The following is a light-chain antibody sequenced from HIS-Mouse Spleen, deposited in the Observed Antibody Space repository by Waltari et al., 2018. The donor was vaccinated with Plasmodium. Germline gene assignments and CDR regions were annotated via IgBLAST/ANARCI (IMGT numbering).Light chain of an antibody. CDR3: MQALQTPLT. CDR1: QSLLHSNGYNY. Sequence: DIVMTQSPLSLPVTPGEPASISFRSSQSLLHSNGYNYWDWYLQKPGQSPQLLIYLGSNRASGVPDRFSGSGSGTDFTLKISRVEAEDVGVYYCMQALQTPLTFGGGTKVEIK. CDR2: LGS. V-gene: IGKV2-28*01. J-gene: IGKJ4*01.